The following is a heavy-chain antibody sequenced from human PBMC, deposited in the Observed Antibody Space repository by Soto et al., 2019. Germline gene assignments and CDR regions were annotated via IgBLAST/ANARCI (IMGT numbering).Heavy chain of an antibody. CDR2: IYRSGST. J-gene: IGHJ6*03. D-gene: IGHD3-16*01. V-gene: IGHV4-4*09. Sequence: QVQMQESGPGLVKPSETLSLTCTVSGDSVRNQYWSWIRRPPGRGLEWNGYIYRSGSTKYNPSLKSRLNISVDTSKNQFSLKLSSVTAADTAVYYCARTLDYGHMDVWGKVTTVTVAS. CDR3: ARTLDYGHMDV. CDR1: GDSVRNQY.